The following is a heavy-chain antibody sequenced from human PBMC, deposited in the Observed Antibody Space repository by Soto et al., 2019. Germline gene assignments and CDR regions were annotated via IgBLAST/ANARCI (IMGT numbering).Heavy chain of an antibody. J-gene: IGHJ2*01. CDR1: GGSISSYD. D-gene: IGHD2-8*01. CDR3: ARGSRGAAVLVYFDL. Sequence: SETLSLTCTVSGGSISSYDWSWIRQAPGKGLEWIGYIYYRGRTNYNPSPKRRVSMSVDTSKTRFSLKLNSVTPADTAVYYCARGSRGAAVLVYFDLWGRGTLVT. V-gene: IGHV4-59*01. CDR2: IYYRGRT.